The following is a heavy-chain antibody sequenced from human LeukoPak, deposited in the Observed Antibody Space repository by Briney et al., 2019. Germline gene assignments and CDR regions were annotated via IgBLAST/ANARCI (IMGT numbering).Heavy chain of an antibody. D-gene: IGHD5-18*01. J-gene: IGHJ4*02. CDR3: ARGGGRNTTMVWAFDY. V-gene: IGHV3-30*02. CDR1: GLTFSSYG. CDR2: IRYDGSNK. Sequence: GGSLRLSCAASGLTFSSYGMHWVRQAPGKGLEWVAFIRYDGSNKYYADSVKGRFTISRDNSKNTLFLQMGSLRAEDMAVYYCARGGGRNTTMVWAFDYWGQGTLVTVSS.